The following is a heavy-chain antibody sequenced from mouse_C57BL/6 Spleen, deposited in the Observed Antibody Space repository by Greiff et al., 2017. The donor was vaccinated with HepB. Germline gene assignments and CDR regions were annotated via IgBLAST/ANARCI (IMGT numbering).Heavy chain of an antibody. CDR3: ARGGLRRGYAMDY. J-gene: IGHJ4*01. Sequence: EVKLEESGGGLVKPGGSLKLSCAASGFTFSSYAMSWVRQTPEKRLEWVATISDGGSYTYYPDNVKGRFTISRDNAKNNLYLQMSHLKSEDTAMYYCARGGLRRGYAMDYWGQGTSVTVSS. CDR2: ISDGGSYT. D-gene: IGHD2-4*01. V-gene: IGHV5-4*03. CDR1: GFTFSSYA.